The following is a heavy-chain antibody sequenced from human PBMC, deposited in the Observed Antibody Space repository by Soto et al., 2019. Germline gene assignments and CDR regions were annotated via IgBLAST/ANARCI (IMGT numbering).Heavy chain of an antibody. D-gene: IGHD3-10*02. Sequence: PGGSLRLSCAASGFTFSSYAMHCVRLAPHKALEWVAVISYDASNKYYADSVKGRLTISRDNSKNTLYLQMNTLRAEDTAVYYCARDLFGLGDKYYYGMDVWGQGTTVAVSS. V-gene: IGHV3-30-3*01. CDR3: ARDLFGLGDKYYYGMDV. J-gene: IGHJ6*02. CDR1: GFTFSSYA. CDR2: ISYDASNK.